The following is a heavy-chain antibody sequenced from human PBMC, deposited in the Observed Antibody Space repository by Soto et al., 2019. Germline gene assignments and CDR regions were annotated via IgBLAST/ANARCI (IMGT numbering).Heavy chain of an antibody. CDR2: VYYTGST. Sequence: PSETLSLTCTVSGASIRSTDYYWSWIRQAPGKGLEWIGYVYYTGSTYYNPSLMSRLTISVDTSKNQFSLKLTSVTAVETAVYYCVRTAIEGAVAPHWFDRWGQGTQLTGSS. D-gene: IGHD2-21*02. V-gene: IGHV4-30-4*01. J-gene: IGHJ5*02. CDR1: GASIRSTDYY. CDR3: VRTAIEGAVAPHWFDR.